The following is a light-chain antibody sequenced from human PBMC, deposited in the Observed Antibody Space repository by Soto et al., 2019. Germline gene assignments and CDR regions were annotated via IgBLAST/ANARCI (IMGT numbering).Light chain of an antibody. CDR1: NSNIGNNY. V-gene: IGLV1-51*01. CDR2: DNN. Sequence: QSVLTQLPSVSAAPGQKVTISCSGSNSNIGNNYVSWYQQLPGTAPKLLIYDNNKRPSGIPDRFSGSKSGTSATLGITGLQTGDEADYYCGTWDSSLSAVVFGGGTKLTVL. J-gene: IGLJ2*01. CDR3: GTWDSSLSAVV.